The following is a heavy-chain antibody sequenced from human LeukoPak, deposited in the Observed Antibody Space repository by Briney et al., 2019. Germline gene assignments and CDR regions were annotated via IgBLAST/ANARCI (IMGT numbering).Heavy chain of an antibody. J-gene: IGHJ6*03. CDR1: GGSFSGYY. CDR3: ARGYSSGWSYHYYMDV. V-gene: IGHV4-34*01. D-gene: IGHD6-19*01. CDR2: INHSGST. Sequence: PSETLSLTCAVYGGSFSGYYWSWIRQPPGKGLEWIGEINHSGSTNYNPSLKSRVTISVDTSKNQFSLKLSSVTAADTAVYYCARGYSSGWSYHYYMDVWGKGTTVTVSS.